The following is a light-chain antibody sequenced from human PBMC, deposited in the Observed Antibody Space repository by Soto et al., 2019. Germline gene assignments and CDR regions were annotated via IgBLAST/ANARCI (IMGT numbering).Light chain of an antibody. CDR1: SSDVGGYNY. Sequence: QSVRTQPASVSGSPGQSITISCTGTSSDVGGYNYVSWYQQHPGKAPKLMIYDVSNRPSGVSNRFSGSKSGNTASLTISGLQAEDEADYYCSSYTSSSTVFGTGTKVTVL. CDR3: SSYTSSSTV. V-gene: IGLV2-14*01. J-gene: IGLJ1*01. CDR2: DVS.